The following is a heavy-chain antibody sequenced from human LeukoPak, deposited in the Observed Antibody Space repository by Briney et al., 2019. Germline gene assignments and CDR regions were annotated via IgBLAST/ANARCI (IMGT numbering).Heavy chain of an antibody. CDR1: GFTFSSYA. CDR3: ASTDPHYDILTGYYQGFGY. CDR2: ISGSGGST. D-gene: IGHD3-9*01. Sequence: PGGSLRLSCAASGFTFSSYAMHWVRQAPGKGLEWVSGISGSGGSTYYADSVKGRFTISRDNSKNTLYLQMNSLRAEDTAVYYCASTDPHYDILTGYYQGFGYWGQGTLVTVSS. V-gene: IGHV3-23*01. J-gene: IGHJ4*02.